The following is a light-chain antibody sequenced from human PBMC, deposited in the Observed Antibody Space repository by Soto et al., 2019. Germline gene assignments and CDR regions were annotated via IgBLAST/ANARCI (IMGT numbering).Light chain of an antibody. J-gene: IGKJ4*01. CDR2: GAS. CDR3: QHDASSPFT. CDR1: QTVSSNY. V-gene: IGKV3-20*01. Sequence: EIVLTQSPGTLSLSPGEGVTLSCRSSQTVSSNYVAWYQQKPGQAPRLLIYGASTRATGIPDRFSGSGSGTDFTLTISRLEPEDFAVYYCQHDASSPFTFGGGTKVEIK.